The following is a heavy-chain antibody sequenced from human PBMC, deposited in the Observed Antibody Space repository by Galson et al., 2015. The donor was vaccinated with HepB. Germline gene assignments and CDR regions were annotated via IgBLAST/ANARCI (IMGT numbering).Heavy chain of an antibody. Sequence: SVKVSCKASGYTFTSHILDWLRQAPGQGPEWVGRINTSNGQTDFAQKFQGRVTVTIETSTSTAYLEMRSLISDDTAVYYCARSNFDEAAFDYWGRGTLVTVSS. CDR2: INTSNGQT. D-gene: IGHD5-24*01. CDR3: ARSNFDEAAFDY. V-gene: IGHV1-18*01. J-gene: IGHJ4*02. CDR1: GYTFTSHI.